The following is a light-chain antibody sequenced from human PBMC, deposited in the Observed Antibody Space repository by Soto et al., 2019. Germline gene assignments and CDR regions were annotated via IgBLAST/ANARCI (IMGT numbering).Light chain of an antibody. CDR1: QTVTSDY. J-gene: IGKJ4*01. CDR2: GAS. V-gene: IGKV3-20*01. CDR3: QQYGDSPLT. Sequence: EIALTQSPGTLSLSPGERAALSCRASQTVTSDYLAWYQQKPGQAPRLLIYGASDRATGIPDRFSASGSGTDFTLTISRLEPQDFAIYYCQQYGDSPLTFGGGTKVDIK.